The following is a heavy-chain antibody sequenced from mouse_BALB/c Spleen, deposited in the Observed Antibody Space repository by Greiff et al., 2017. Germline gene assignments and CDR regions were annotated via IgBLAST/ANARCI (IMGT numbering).Heavy chain of an antibody. D-gene: IGHD2-1*01. CDR1: GYTFTSYY. V-gene: IGHV1S56*01. CDR2: IYPGNVNT. CDR3: AASYYGNYYAMDY. Sequence: VQLQQSGPELVKPGASVRISCKASGYTFTSYYIHWVKQRPGQGLEWIGWIYPGNVNTKYNEKFKGKATLTADKSSSTAYMQLSSLTSEDSAVYFCAASYYGNYYAMDYWGQGTSVTVSS. J-gene: IGHJ4*01.